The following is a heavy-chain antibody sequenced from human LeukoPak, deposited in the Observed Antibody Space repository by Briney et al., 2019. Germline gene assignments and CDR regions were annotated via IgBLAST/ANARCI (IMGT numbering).Heavy chain of an antibody. CDR2: ISSSSSTI. J-gene: IGHJ6*01. D-gene: IGHD2-15*01. V-gene: IGHV3-48*04. CDR1: GFTFSSYS. CDR3: ARDHVVAAYYGMDV. Sequence: GGSLRLSCAASGFTFSSYSMSWVRQAPGKGLEWVSYISSSSSTIYYADSVKGRFTISRDNAKNSLYLQMSSLRAEDTAVYYCARDHVVAAYYGMDVWGQGTTVTVSS.